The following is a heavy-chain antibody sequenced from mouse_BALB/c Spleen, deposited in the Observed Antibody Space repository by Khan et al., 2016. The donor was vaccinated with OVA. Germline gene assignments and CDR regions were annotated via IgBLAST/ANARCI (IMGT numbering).Heavy chain of an antibody. D-gene: IGHD1-1*01. CDR1: GYSITSGYA. J-gene: IGHJ2*01. CDR3: PRGNYYGYYSDY. V-gene: IGHV3-2*02. Sequence: EVQLQESGPGLVKPSQSLSLTCTVTGYSITSGYAWNWIRQFPGNKLEWMGYISYSGGTSYNPSLKSRISITRDTSKNQFFLQLNSVTTEDTATYYCPRGNYYGYYSDYWGQVTPLTVAP. CDR2: ISYSGGT.